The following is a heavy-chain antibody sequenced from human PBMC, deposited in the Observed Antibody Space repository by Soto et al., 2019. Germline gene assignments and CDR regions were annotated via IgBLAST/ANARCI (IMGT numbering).Heavy chain of an antibody. CDR3: AKRPVLDY. CDR2: IWYDGINK. CDR1: GFTFSDYG. V-gene: IGHV3-33*06. J-gene: IGHJ4*02. Sequence: GGSLRLSCAASGFTFSDYGMHWVRQAPGKGLEWVAVIWYDGINKYYADSVKGRFTISRDNSKKTLFLQMNSLRAEDTAVYYCAKRPVLDYWGQGTLVTVSS. D-gene: IGHD2-8*01.